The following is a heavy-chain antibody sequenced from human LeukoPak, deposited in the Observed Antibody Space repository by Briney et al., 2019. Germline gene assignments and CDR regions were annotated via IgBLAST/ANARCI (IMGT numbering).Heavy chain of an antibody. V-gene: IGHV3-11*01. CDR3: ASRHCSSTSCYPQDAFGI. CDR1: GFTFSDYY. Sequence: GGSLRLSCAASGFTFSDYYMSWIRQAPGKGLECVSYISSGGSTIYYADSVKGRFTISRDNAKKSLYLQMNSVRAEDTAVYYCASRHCSSTSCYPQDAFGIWGQGTMVTVSS. CDR2: ISSGGSTI. J-gene: IGHJ3*02. D-gene: IGHD2-2*01.